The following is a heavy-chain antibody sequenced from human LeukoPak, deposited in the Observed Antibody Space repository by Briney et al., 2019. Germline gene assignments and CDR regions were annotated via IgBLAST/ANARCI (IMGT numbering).Heavy chain of an antibody. V-gene: IGHV4-39*07. CDR2: IYYSGST. Sequence: SETLSLTCTVSGGSISSSSYYWGWIRQPPGKGLEWIGSIYYSGSTNYNPSLKSRVTISVDTSKNQFSLKLSSVTAADTAVYYCARGRRRGWFDPWGQGTLVTVSS. J-gene: IGHJ5*02. CDR1: GGSISSSSYY. D-gene: IGHD1-14*01. CDR3: ARGRRRGWFDP.